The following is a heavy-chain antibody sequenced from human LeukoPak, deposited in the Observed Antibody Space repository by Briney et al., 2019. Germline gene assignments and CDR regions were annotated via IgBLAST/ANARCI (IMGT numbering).Heavy chain of an antibody. CDR3: ARYCSGTCYSGFEY. Sequence: GGSLRLSCAASGFTVSSNYMSWVRQAPGKGLEWVSVIYSGGSTYYADSAKGRFTISRDTSKNTLDLQMNSLRAEDTALYYCARYCSGTCYSGFEYWGQGTLVTVSS. CDR1: GFTVSSNY. CDR2: IYSGGST. V-gene: IGHV3-53*01. D-gene: IGHD2-2*01. J-gene: IGHJ4*02.